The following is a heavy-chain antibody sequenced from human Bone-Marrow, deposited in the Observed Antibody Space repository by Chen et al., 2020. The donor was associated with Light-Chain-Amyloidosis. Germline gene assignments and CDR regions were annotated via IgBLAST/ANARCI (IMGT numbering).Heavy chain of an antibody. CDR1: GYTYPNYW. CDR3: ARRRDGYNFDY. CDR2: IYPDASDA. D-gene: IGHD5-12*01. J-gene: IGHJ4*02. Sequence: EVQLEQSGPEVKTPGESLKISCKGSGYTYPNYWIGWVRQMPGKGLEWMGVIYPDASDARYSPSFEGQVTISAEKSITTAYLQWRSLKASDTAMYYCARRRDGYNFDYWGQGTLVTVSS. V-gene: IGHV5-51*01.